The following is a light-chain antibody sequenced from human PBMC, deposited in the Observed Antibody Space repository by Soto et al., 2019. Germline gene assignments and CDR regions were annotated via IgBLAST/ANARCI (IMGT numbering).Light chain of an antibody. Sequence: EIVLSQSPATLSLSPGNIDTLSCRASQSVSGYLAWYQQKPGQAPRLLIYDASNRATGIPARFSGSGSGTDFTLTSTSLEPEDFVVYYCQQRSNGPSTFGGGTKVEI. J-gene: IGKJ4*01. V-gene: IGKV3-11*01. CDR1: QSVSGY. CDR2: DAS. CDR3: QQRSNGPST.